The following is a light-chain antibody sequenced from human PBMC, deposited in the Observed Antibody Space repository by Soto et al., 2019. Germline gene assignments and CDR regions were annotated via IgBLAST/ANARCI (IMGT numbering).Light chain of an antibody. J-gene: IGLJ1*01. CDR1: SSDVGSYNL. Sequence: QSVRTQPASVSASPGQSITIPCTGTSSDVGSYNLVSWFQQHPGKVPKLLIYEGTKRPSGLSDRFSGSKSGTTASLTISGLQAEDEAHYHCHSYARENLYGLGTVIKIT. V-gene: IGLV2-23*01. CDR2: EGT. CDR3: HSYARENLYG.